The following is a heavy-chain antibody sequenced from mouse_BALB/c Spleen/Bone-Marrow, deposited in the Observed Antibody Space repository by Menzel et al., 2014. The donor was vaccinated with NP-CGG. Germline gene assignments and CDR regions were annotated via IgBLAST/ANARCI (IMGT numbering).Heavy chain of an antibody. CDR3: ASPYGNYDAMDY. D-gene: IGHD2-1*01. Sequence: LQESGAELAKPGASVKMSCKASGYTFTSYWMHWVKQRPGQGLEWIGYINPSTGYTEYNQKFKDKATLTADKSSSTAYVQLSSLTSEDSAVYYCASPYGNYDAMDYWGQGTSVTVSS. CDR1: GYTFTSYW. V-gene: IGHV1-7*01. J-gene: IGHJ4*01. CDR2: INPSTGYT.